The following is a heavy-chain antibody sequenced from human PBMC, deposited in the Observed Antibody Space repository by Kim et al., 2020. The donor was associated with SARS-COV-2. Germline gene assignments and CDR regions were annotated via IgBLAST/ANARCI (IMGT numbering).Heavy chain of an antibody. CDR2: INHSGST. Sequence: SETLSLTCAVYGGSFSGYYWSWIRQPPGKGLEWIGEINHSGSTNYNPSLKSRVTISVDTSKNQFSLKLSSVTAADTAVYYCARGLGYYYGSGSYYRPYN. V-gene: IGHV4-34*01. CDR1: GGSFSGYY. J-gene: IGHJ5*01. CDR3: ARGLGYYYGSGSYYRPYN. D-gene: IGHD3-10*01.